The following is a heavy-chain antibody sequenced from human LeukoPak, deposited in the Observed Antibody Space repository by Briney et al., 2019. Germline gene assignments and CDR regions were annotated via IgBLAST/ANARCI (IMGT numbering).Heavy chain of an antibody. CDR2: ITYDGSNK. D-gene: IGHD5-12*01. CDR1: GFTFSNYA. V-gene: IGHV3-30*04. J-gene: IGHJ6*03. Sequence: PGGSLRLSCAASGFTFSNYAMPWVRQAPGKGLEWVAVITYDGSNKFYAASVKGRFTISRDNSKNTLHLQMNSLRAEDTAVYYCARSWATSYYYMDVWGKGTTVTVSS. CDR3: ARSWATSYYYMDV.